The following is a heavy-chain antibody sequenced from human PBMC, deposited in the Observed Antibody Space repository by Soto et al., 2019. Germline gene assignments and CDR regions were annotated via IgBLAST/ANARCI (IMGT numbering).Heavy chain of an antibody. V-gene: IGHV1-2*02. D-gene: IGHD1-26*01. Sequence: ASVKVSCKASGYTFTVYYMHWVRQAPGQGLEWMGWINPKSGGTMYPQKFQGRVTMTWDTSISTAYTALTRLRSDDTAVYYCARDLAKGGGSAGFDYWGQGTLVTVS. CDR1: GYTFTVYY. CDR2: INPKSGGT. J-gene: IGHJ4*02. CDR3: ARDLAKGGGSAGFDY.